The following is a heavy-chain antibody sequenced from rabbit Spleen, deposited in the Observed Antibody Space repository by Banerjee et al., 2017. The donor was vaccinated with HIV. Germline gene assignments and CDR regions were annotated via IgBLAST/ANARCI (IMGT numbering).Heavy chain of an antibody. V-gene: IGHV1S40*01. CDR2: IDTGSSGFT. D-gene: IGHD1-1*01. J-gene: IGHJ6*01. CDR3: ARDTSSSFSSYGMDL. Sequence: QSLEESGGGLVQPEGSLTLTCTASGFSFSSRYYMCWVRQAPGKGLEWIACIDTGSSGFTYFATWAKGRFTCSKASSTTVTLQMTRLTAADTATYFCARDTSSSFSSYGMDLWGPGTLVTVS. CDR1: GFSFSSRYY.